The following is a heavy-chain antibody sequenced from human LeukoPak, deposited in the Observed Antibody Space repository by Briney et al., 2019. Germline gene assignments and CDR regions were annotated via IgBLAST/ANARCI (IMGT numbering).Heavy chain of an antibody. Sequence: GGSLRLSCAASGFTFSNYDMHWVRQATGKGLEWVSAITTTGDTYYLASVKGRFTISRANAKNSLYLQMNSLRAGDTAVYYCVRAPRGDYFDYWGQGTLVTVSS. CDR3: VRAPRGDYFDY. V-gene: IGHV3-13*01. CDR1: GFTFSNYD. CDR2: ITTTGDT. D-gene: IGHD4-17*01. J-gene: IGHJ4*02.